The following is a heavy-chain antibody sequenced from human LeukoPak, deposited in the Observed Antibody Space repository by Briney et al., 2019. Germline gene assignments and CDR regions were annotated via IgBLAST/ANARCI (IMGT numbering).Heavy chain of an antibody. J-gene: IGHJ5*02. CDR3: AKAGYLAHWFDP. Sequence: PGGSLRLSCAASGFTFSSYAMTWVRQAPGKGLEWVSAISGSGGSTYYADSVKGRFTISRDNSKNTLYLQMNSLRAEDTAVYYCAKAGYLAHWFDPWGQGTLVTVSS. V-gene: IGHV3-23*01. CDR2: ISGSGGST. D-gene: IGHD1-1*01. CDR1: GFTFSSYA.